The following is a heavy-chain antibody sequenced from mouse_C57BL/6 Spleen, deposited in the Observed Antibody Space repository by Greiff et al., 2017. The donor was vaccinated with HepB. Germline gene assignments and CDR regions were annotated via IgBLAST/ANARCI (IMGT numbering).Heavy chain of an antibody. CDR2: IYPSDSET. CDR1: GYTFTSYW. D-gene: IGHD4-1*01. Sequence: QVQLKQPGAELVRPGSSVKLSCKASGYTFTSYWMDWVKQRPGQGLEWIGNIYPSDSETHYNQKFKDKATLTVDKSSSTAYMQLSSLTSEDSAVYYCARSPGVRLGEGGFAYWGQGTLVTVSA. J-gene: IGHJ3*01. V-gene: IGHV1-61*01. CDR3: ARSPGVRLGEGGFAY.